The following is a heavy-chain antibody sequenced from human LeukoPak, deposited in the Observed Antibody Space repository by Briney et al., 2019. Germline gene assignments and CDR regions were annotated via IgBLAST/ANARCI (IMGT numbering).Heavy chain of an antibody. CDR2: IRYDGNEK. V-gene: IGHV3-30*02. Sequence: GGSLRLSCAAAGFTFRTNAMHWVRQAPGKGLEWVTFIRYDGNEKYYADSVKGRFTVSRDNSKNTLYLRLNSLRVEDTAVYYCAQERDRRGYFDYWGQGTLVTVSS. D-gene: IGHD2-15*01. CDR1: GFTFRTNA. CDR3: AQERDRRGYFDY. J-gene: IGHJ4*02.